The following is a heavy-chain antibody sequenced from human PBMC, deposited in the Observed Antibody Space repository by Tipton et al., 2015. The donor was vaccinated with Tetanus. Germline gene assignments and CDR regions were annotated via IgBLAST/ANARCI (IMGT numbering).Heavy chain of an antibody. V-gene: IGHV4-59*01. D-gene: IGHD2/OR15-2a*01. Sequence: TLSLTCTVSGGSISSYYWTWIRQPPGKGLEWIGEVNYSGSTNYSPSLRSRVTLSVDTSKNQFSLKLSSVTAADTAVYYCARICFLQQNKPTFDIWGQGTVVSFPS. CDR2: VNYSGST. CDR1: GGSISSYY. CDR3: ARICFLQQNKPTFDI. J-gene: IGHJ3*02.